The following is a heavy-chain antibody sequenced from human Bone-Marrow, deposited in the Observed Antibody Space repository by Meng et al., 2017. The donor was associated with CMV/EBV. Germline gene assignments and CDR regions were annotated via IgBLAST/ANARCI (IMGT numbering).Heavy chain of an antibody. CDR1: GGSISSSSYY. Sequence: GSLRLSCTVSGGSISSSSYYWGWIRQPPGKGLEWIGSIYYSGSTNYNPSLKSRVTISVDTSKNQFSLKLSSVTAADTAVYYCARGGESYGPEYYYYGMDVWGQGTTVTVSS. CDR2: IYYSGST. V-gene: IGHV4-39*07. CDR3: ARGGESYGPEYYYYGMDV. D-gene: IGHD1-14*01. J-gene: IGHJ6*02.